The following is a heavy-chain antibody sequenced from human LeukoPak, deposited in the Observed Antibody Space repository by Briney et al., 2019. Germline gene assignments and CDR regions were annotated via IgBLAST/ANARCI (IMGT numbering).Heavy chain of an antibody. CDR3: ARELRDTAGGFDY. V-gene: IGHV3-66*01. CDR2: IYSDGSR. J-gene: IGHJ4*02. CDR1: GFTVSRNY. Sequence: GGSLRLSCAASGFTVSRNYMGWVRQAPGKGLEWVSLIYSDGSRYYADSVKGRFTISRDTSKNTLYLQMNSLRAEGTAVYYCARELRDTAGGFDYWGQGTLVTVS. D-gene: IGHD5-18*01.